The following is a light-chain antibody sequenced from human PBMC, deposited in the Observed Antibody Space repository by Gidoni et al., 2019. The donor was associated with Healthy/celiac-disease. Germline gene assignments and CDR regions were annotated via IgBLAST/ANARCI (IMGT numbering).Light chain of an antibody. CDR1: QSSSSY. J-gene: IGKJ2*01. Sequence: DIQMAQSPSSLSASVGDRATITCLASQSSSSYLNWYKPKPGKAPKLPIYAASGLQSGVPSSFSGSGSGTDFTLTISSLQPEDFATYYFQQSYSTPQTFGQGTKLEIK. CDR3: QQSYSTPQT. V-gene: IGKV1-39*01. CDR2: AAS.